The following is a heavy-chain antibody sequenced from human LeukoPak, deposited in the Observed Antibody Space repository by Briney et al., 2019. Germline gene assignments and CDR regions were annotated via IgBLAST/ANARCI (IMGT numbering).Heavy chain of an antibody. V-gene: IGHV4-59*01. CDR3: ARVGSGSFDY. CDR1: GGSISSYY. CDR2: NSYSGNT. Sequence: PSETLSLTCTVSGGSISSYYWSWIRQPPGKGLEWIGYNSYSGNTNYNPSLKSRVTTSVDTSKNHFSLNLSSVTAADTAVYYCARVGSGSFDYWGQGTLVTVSS. J-gene: IGHJ4*02. D-gene: IGHD1-26*01.